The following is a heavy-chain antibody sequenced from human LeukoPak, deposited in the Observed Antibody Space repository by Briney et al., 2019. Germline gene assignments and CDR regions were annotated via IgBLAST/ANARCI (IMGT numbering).Heavy chain of an antibody. Sequence: GASVKVSCKASGYTFTGYYMHWVRQAPGQGLEWMGWINPNSGGTNYAQKFQGRVTMTRDTSISTAYMELSRLRSDDTAVYYCARGSGIAVAYNWFDPWGQGTLVTVSS. CDR1: GYTFTGYY. J-gene: IGHJ5*02. D-gene: IGHD6-19*01. CDR2: INPNSGGT. CDR3: ARGSGIAVAYNWFDP. V-gene: IGHV1-2*02.